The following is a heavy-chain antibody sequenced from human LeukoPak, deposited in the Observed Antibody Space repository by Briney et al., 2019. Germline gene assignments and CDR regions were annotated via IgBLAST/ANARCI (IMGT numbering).Heavy chain of an antibody. Sequence: GGSLRLACAASGFTFSSYDMHWVRQAPGKGLEWVAFIRYDGSNKYYADSVKGRFTISRDNSKNTLYLQMNSLRAEDTAVYYCAKDPAGEYSSSSGPNWFDPWGQGTLVTVSS. V-gene: IGHV3-30*02. CDR1: GFTFSSYD. CDR2: IRYDGSNK. CDR3: AKDPAGEYSSSSGPNWFDP. J-gene: IGHJ5*02. D-gene: IGHD6-6*01.